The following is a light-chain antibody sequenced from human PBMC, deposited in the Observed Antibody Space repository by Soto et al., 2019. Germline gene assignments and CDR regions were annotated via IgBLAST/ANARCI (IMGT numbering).Light chain of an antibody. CDR3: QQYGSSPPWT. CDR2: GAS. J-gene: IGKJ1*01. CDR1: QSVSSSY. V-gene: IGKV3-20*01. Sequence: IVLTQSPGTLSLSPGERATLSCRASQSVSSSYLAWYQQKPGQAPRLLIYGASRRATGIPDRFSGSGSGTDFTLTISRLEPEDFAVYYCQQYGSSPPWTFGQGTKVESK.